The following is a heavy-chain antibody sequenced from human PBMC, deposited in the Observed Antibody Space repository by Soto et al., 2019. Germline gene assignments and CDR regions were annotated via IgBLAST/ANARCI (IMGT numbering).Heavy chain of an antibody. V-gene: IGHV4-39*01. CDR1: GGSISSSSYY. J-gene: IGHJ4*02. Sequence: PSETLSLTCTVSGGSISSSSYYWGWIRQPPGKGLEWIGSIYYSGSTYYNPSLKSRVTISVDTSKNQFSLKLSSVTAADTAVYYCARPATYYDTLTGYYTHGYFDYWGQGTLVTVSS. CDR3: ARPATYYDTLTGYYTHGYFDY. D-gene: IGHD3-9*01. CDR2: IYYSGST.